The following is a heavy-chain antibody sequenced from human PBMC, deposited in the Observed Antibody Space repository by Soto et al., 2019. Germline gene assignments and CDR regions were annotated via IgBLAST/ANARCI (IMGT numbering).Heavy chain of an antibody. CDR3: ARDPVRFLEWLLFGCFDP. CDR1: GFTFSSYA. J-gene: IGHJ5*02. Sequence: PGGSLRLSCAASGFTFSSYAMHWVRQAPGKGLEWVAVISYDGSNKYYADSVKGRFTISRDNSKNTLYLQMNSLRAEDTAVYYCARDPVRFLEWLLFGCFDPWGQGTLVTVSS. D-gene: IGHD3-3*01. CDR2: ISYDGSNK. V-gene: IGHV3-30-3*01.